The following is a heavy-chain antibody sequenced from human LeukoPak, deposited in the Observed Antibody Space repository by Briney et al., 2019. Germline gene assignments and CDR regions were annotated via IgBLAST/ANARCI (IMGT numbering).Heavy chain of an antibody. CDR3: ARGARGYSGSYYYYYMDV. CDR2: IIPIFGTA. J-gene: IGHJ6*03. Sequence: GASVKVSCKASGGTFSSYAISWVRQAPGQGLEWMGGIIPIFGTANYAQKFQGRVTITTDESTSTAYMELSSLRSEDTAVYYCARGARGYSGSYYYYYMDVWGKGTRSPSP. CDR1: GGTFSSYA. V-gene: IGHV1-69*05. D-gene: IGHD1-26*01.